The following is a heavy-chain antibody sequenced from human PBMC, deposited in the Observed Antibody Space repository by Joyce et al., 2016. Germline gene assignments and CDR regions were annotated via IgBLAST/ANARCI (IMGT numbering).Heavy chain of an antibody. Sequence: EVQLVESGGDLVQPGGSLKLSCAASGFSFRGAAMHWVRQASGTGLEWMGRIRDEANSYATTYGAAVRGRFTISRDDSRSTAYLHMSGLKNDDTAIYYCMNGDYGYWGQGTLVTVSS. V-gene: IGHV3-73*01. D-gene: IGHD4-17*01. CDR1: GFSFRGAA. CDR2: IRDEANSYAT. CDR3: MNGDYGY. J-gene: IGHJ4*02.